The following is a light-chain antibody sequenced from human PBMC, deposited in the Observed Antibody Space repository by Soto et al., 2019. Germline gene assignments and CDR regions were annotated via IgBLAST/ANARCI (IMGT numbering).Light chain of an antibody. V-gene: IGKV2-40*01. CDR2: TLS. CDR3: IQRIGFPLT. CDR1: QRLFDSDDGNTY. J-gene: IGKJ4*01. Sequence: DIVMTQTPLSLPVTPGDPASISCRSSQRLFDSDDGNTYLDWYQQKTGQSPQLLIYTLSYRASGGPDRFSGSGSGTDFALKIRRVEAEDVGGYDGIQRIGFPLTFGGGTKGEIK.